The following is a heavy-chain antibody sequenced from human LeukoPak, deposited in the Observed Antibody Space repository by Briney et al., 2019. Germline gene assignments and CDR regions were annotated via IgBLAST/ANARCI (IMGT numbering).Heavy chain of an antibody. D-gene: IGHD6-6*01. CDR1: GGSFSGYY. V-gene: IGHV4-34*01. J-gene: IGHJ4*02. CDR3: ARVRWDSSSSEDY. Sequence: PSETLSLTCAVYGGSFSGYYWSWIRQPPGKGLEWIGEINHSGSTNYNPSLKSRVTISVDRSKNQFSLRLTSVTAADTAVYHCARVRWDSSSSEDYWGQGTLVTVSS. CDR2: INHSGST.